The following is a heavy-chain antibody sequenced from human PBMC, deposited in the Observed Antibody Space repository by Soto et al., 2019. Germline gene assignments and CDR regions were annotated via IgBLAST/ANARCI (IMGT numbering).Heavy chain of an antibody. D-gene: IGHD2-15*01. CDR1: GFSLSSSGVG. CDR3: AHKGGRGAGMDV. J-gene: IGHJ6*02. V-gene: IGHV2-5*02. Sequence: QITLKESGPTLVKPTQTLTLTCTFSGFSLSSSGVGVGWIRQPPGKAPEWLALIYWDEDKRYSPSLKTRLTIPKDPSTNEVVLTMTNMDPVDTGTYYCAHKGGRGAGMDVWGQGTTVTVSS. CDR2: IYWDEDK.